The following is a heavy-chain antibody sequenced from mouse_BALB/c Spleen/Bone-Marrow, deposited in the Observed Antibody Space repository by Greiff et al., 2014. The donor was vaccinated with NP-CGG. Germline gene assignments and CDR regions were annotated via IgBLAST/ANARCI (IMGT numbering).Heavy chain of an antibody. D-gene: IGHD1-1*01. CDR3: AKKDYGSSSFDY. J-gene: IGHJ2*01. V-gene: IGHV1-39*01. Sequence: EVKLQESGPEPEKPGASVKISCKASGYSFTDSNMNWVKQSNGKNLEWIGNIDPYYGGTSYSQKFKGKATLTVDKSSSTAYMQLRSLTSEDSAVYYCAKKDYGSSSFDYWGQGTTLTVSS. CDR1: GYSFTDSN. CDR2: IDPYYGGT.